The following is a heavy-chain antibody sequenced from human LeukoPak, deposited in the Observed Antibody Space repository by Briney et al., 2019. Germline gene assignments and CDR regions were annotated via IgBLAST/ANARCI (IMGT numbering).Heavy chain of an antibody. Sequence: GGSLRLSCAASGFTFSSYAMHWVRQAPGKGLEWVANIKQDRSEKYYVDSVKGRFTISRDNAKNSLYLQMNSLRAEDTAVYYCARELNYYDDYWGQGTLVTVSS. J-gene: IGHJ4*02. CDR3: ARELNYYDDY. D-gene: IGHD3-22*01. CDR1: GFTFSSYA. CDR2: IKQDRSEK. V-gene: IGHV3-7*03.